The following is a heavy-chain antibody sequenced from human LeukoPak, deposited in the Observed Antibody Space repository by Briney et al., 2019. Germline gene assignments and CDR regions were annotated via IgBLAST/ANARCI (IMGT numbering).Heavy chain of an antibody. J-gene: IGHJ4*01. Sequence: GGSLRASCAASGFSFSGYLLSWVRQAPGKGLEWVATIFEDGITKYYDDSVRGRFTISRDNAENSLYLEMTSLRTEDTAVYYCARLLGRVTTFDFWGQGTLVTVSS. D-gene: IGHD1-14*01. CDR1: GFSFSGYL. CDR2: IFEDGITK. V-gene: IGHV3-7*01. CDR3: ARLLGRVTTFDF.